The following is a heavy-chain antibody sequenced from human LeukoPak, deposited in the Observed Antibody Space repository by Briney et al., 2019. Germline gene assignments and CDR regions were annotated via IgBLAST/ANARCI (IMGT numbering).Heavy chain of an antibody. CDR3: ATRSGYWGGDCGNWYFDL. D-gene: IGHD2-21*01. CDR2: FDPEDGET. CDR1: GYTLTELS. Sequence: ASVKVSRKVSGYTLTELSMHWVGQAPGKGLEWMGGFDPEDGETIYAQKFQGRVTMTEDTSTDTAYMELSSLRSEDTAVYYCATRSGYWGGDCGNWYFDLWGRGTLVTVSS. J-gene: IGHJ2*01. V-gene: IGHV1-24*01.